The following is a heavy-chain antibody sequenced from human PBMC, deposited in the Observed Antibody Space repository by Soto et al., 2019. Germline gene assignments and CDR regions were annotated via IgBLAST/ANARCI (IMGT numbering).Heavy chain of an antibody. CDR3: AKARRSEPDY. V-gene: IGHV3-23*01. CDR1: GFTFSSYA. J-gene: IGHJ4*02. CDR2: ISGRGGST. Sequence: EVQLLESGGGLVQPGGSLRLSCAASGFTFSSYAMSWVRQAPGKGLEWVSAISGRGGSTYYADTVRGRFTISRDNSKNQLYVQMNSGRAEDTAVYYCAKARRSEPDYWGQGTLVSVGS.